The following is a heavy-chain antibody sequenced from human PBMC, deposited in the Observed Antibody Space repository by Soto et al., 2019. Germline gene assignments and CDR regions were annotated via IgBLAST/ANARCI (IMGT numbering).Heavy chain of an antibody. CDR3: ARGDRAAFDL. CDR1: GFTCSYYW. Sequence: EVQLVESGGGLVRPGGSLRLSCAASGFTCSYYWMHWVRQAPGKGLVWVSRIHSDGSSTTYADFVKGRFIISRDNARNTVDLQMHSVRVEDTAVYYCARGDRAAFDLCRQATMLTVSS. V-gene: IGHV3-74*01. J-gene: IGHJ3*01. CDR2: IHSDGSST.